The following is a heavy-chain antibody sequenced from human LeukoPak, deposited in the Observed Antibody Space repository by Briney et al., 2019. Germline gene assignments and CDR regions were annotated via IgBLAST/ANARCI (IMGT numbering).Heavy chain of an antibody. Sequence: PSETLSLTCTVSGGSINNYYWSWIRQPPGKGLEWIGYVYYSGSTNYNPSLKSRVTISVDTSKNQFSLKLSSVTAADTAVYYCARVIAVAGGVPPRYFDYWGQGTLVTVSS. CDR1: GGSINNYY. J-gene: IGHJ4*02. V-gene: IGHV4-59*01. CDR2: VYYSGST. CDR3: ARVIAVAGGVPPRYFDY. D-gene: IGHD6-19*01.